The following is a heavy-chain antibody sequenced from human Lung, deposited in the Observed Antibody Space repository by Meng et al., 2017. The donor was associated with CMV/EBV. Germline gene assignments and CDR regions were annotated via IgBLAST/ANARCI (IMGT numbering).Heavy chain of an antibody. Sequence: LXCTVSGYSISSGDYWGWIRQPPGKGLEWIGSIYHSGSTYYNPSLKSRVTISVDTSKNQFSLKLSSVTAADTAVYYCARSPRELAGYLRRFDPWGQGTXVTVSS. J-gene: IGHJ5*02. CDR2: IYHSGST. CDR3: ARSPRELAGYLRRFDP. CDR1: GYSISSGDY. D-gene: IGHD1-26*01. V-gene: IGHV4-38-2*02.